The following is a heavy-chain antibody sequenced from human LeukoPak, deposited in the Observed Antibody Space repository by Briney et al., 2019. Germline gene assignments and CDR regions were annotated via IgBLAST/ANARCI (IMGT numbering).Heavy chain of an antibody. Sequence: SETLSLTCTVSGGSISSYYWSWIRQPPGKGLEWIGYIYYSGSTNYNPSLKSRVTISVDTSKNQFSRKLTSVTAADTAVYYCARDWGVAATPGYMDVWGKGTTVTVSS. CDR2: IYYSGST. J-gene: IGHJ6*03. V-gene: IGHV4-59*01. CDR3: ARDWGVAATPGYMDV. D-gene: IGHD3-16*01. CDR1: GGSISSYY.